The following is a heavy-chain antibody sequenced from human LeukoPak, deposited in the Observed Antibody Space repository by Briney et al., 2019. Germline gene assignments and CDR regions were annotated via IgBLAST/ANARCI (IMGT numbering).Heavy chain of an antibody. Sequence: GGSLRLSCAASGFTFSGSAMHWVRQASGKGLEWVGRIRSKANSYATAYAASVKGRFTISRDDSKNTAYLQMNSLKTEGTAVYYCSTGSSSSGGYWGQGTLVTVSS. V-gene: IGHV3-73*01. CDR1: GFTFSGSA. CDR3: STGSSSSGGY. CDR2: IRSKANSYAT. D-gene: IGHD6-6*01. J-gene: IGHJ4*02.